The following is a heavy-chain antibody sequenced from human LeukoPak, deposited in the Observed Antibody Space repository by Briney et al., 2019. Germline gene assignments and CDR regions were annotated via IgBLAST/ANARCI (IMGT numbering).Heavy chain of an antibody. J-gene: IGHJ4*02. D-gene: IGHD3-22*01. CDR2: ISISGSTI. CDR3: ARDPGGITMIEEWVY. V-gene: IGHV3-48*03. Sequence: PGGSLRLSCAASGFTFSRYEMNCVRHAPGKGLEWVSYISISGSTIYYADYVKGRFTISRDNPKNSLCLQMNSPRAEDTAVYYCARDPGGITMIEEWVYWGQGTLVTVSS. CDR1: GFTFSRYE.